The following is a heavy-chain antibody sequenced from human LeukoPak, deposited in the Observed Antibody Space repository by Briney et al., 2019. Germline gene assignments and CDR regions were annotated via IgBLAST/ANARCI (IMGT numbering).Heavy chain of an antibody. D-gene: IGHD4-17*01. Sequence: SETLSLTCTVSGGSISSSSYYWGWIRQPPGKGLERIGSIYYSGSTYYNPSLKSRVTISVDTSKNQFSLKLSSVTAADTAVYYCASSYGDYVLNWFDPWGQGTLVTVSS. V-gene: IGHV4-39*01. CDR2: IYYSGST. J-gene: IGHJ5*02. CDR3: ASSYGDYVLNWFDP. CDR1: GGSISSSSYY.